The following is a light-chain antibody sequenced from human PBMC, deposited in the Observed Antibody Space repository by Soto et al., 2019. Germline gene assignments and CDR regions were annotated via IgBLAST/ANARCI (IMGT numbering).Light chain of an antibody. CDR1: QSVSSTY. CDR2: GAS. J-gene: IGKJ1*01. V-gene: IGKV3-20*01. CDR3: QQYNSWLWT. Sequence: EIVLTQSPGTLSLSPGERATLSCRASQSVSSTYLAWYQQKPGQAPRLLIYGASSRATGIPARFSGSGYGTEFTLIISSLQSEDSAVYYCQQYNSWLWTFGQGTKVDIK.